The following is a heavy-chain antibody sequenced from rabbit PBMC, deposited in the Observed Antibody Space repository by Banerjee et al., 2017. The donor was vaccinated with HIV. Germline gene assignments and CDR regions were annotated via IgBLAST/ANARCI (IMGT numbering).Heavy chain of an antibody. V-gene: IGHV1S40*01. CDR2: INSSSRNA. Sequence: PGKGLEWIACINSSSRNAYNASWVISRFTISKTSSTTVTLQMTSLTAADTATYFCARNDFSSAWGADLWGQGTLVTVS. CDR3: ARNDFSSAWGADL. D-gene: IGHD4-1*01. J-gene: IGHJ3*01.